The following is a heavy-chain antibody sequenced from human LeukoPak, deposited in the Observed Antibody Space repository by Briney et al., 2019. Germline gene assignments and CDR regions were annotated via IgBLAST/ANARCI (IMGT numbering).Heavy chain of an antibody. V-gene: IGHV1-69*05. CDR1: GGTFSSYA. CDR2: IIPIFGTA. D-gene: IGHD1-7*01. Sequence: SVKVSCKASGGTFSSYAISWVRQAPAQGLEGMGRIIPIFGTAKYAQKFQGRVTLTTDESTSTAYMELSSLRSEDTAVYYCARGTSGTTSLFYWGQGTLVTVS. J-gene: IGHJ4*02. CDR3: ARGTSGTTSLFY.